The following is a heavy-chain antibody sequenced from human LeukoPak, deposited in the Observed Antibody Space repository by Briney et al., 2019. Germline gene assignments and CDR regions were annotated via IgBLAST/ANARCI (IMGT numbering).Heavy chain of an antibody. V-gene: IGHV4-30-2*01. J-gene: IGHJ4*02. Sequence: SQTLSLTCAVYGGSISIADHSWSWIRRPPGKGLEWIGYIFHNGNTYPNPSLKSRLTISVDKSKNQFSLKLSSVTAADTAVYHCARGSATVTTFDYWGQGTLVTVSS. D-gene: IGHD4-17*01. CDR1: GGSISIADHS. CDR3: ARGSATVTTFDY. CDR2: IFHNGNT.